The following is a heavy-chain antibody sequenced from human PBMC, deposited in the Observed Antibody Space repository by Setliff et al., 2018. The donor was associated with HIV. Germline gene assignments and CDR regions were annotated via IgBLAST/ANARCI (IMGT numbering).Heavy chain of an antibody. Sequence: ASVKVSCKASGYTLSDYYMHWVRQVPGQGLEWMGWINVGKGDTKYSQELQGRITLTTDTSANTAYMELSSLRSDDTAVYFCARGALLAVFDFDHWGHGTLVTVSS. D-gene: IGHD3-10*01. CDR3: ARGALLAVFDFDH. J-gene: IGHJ4*01. V-gene: IGHV1-3*01. CDR2: INVGKGDT. CDR1: GYTLSDYY.